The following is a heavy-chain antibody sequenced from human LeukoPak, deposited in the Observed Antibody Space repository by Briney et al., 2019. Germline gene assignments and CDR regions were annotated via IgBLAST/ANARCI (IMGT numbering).Heavy chain of an antibody. CDR3: ARDLPLAYGAHGGELDY. J-gene: IGHJ4*02. D-gene: IGHD4-17*01. Sequence: GASVKVSCKASGYTFTSYYMHWVRQAPGQGLEWMGIINPSGGSTSYAQKFQGRVTMTRDMSTSTVYMEMSSLRSEDTAVYYCARDLPLAYGAHGGELDYWGQGTLVTVSS. CDR1: GYTFTSYY. CDR2: INPSGGST. V-gene: IGHV1-46*01.